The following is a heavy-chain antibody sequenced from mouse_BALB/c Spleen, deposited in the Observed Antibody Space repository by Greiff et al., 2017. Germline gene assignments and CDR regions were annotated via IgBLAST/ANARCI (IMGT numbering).Heavy chain of an antibody. J-gene: IGHJ3*01. CDR2: ISSGGSYT. V-gene: IGHV5-6*01. CDR1: GFTFSSYG. D-gene: IGHD2-4*01. Sequence: EVKLVESGGDLVKPGGSLKLSCAASGFTFSSYGMSWVRQTPDKRLEWVATISSGGSYTYYPDSVKGRFTISRDNAKNTLYLQMSSLKSEDTAMYYCARHLYYDYDGGAWFAYWGQGTLVTVSA. CDR3: ARHLYYDYDGGAWFAY.